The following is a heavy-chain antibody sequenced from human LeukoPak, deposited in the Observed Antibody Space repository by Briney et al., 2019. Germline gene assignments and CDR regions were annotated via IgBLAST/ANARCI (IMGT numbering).Heavy chain of an antibody. CDR1: GFTFSSYA. V-gene: IGHV3-23*01. D-gene: IGHD3-3*01. CDR3: ARDGSYYDFWSGSYFDY. CDR2: ISGSGGST. Sequence: TGGSLRLSCAASGFTFSSYAMSWVRQAPGKGLEWVSAISGSGGSTYYADSVKGRFTISRDNSKNTLYLQMNSLRAEDTAVYYCARDGSYYDFWSGSYFDYWGQGTLVTVSS. J-gene: IGHJ4*02.